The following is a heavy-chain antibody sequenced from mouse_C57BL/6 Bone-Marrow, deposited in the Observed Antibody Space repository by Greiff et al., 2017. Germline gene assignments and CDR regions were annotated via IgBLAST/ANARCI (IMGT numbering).Heavy chain of an antibody. V-gene: IGHV1-64*01. J-gene: IGHJ3*01. CDR1: GYTFTSYW. Sequence: SGAELVKPGASVKLSCKASGYTFTSYWMHWVKQRPGQGLEWIGLIHPNSGSTNYNEKFKSKATLTVDKSSSTAYMQLSSLTSEDSAVYYGARDYVVYWGQGTLVTVSA. CDR2: IHPNSGST. D-gene: IGHD1-1*02. CDR3: ARDYVVY.